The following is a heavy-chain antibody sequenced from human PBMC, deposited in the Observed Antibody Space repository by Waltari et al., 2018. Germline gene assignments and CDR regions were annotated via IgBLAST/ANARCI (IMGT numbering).Heavy chain of an antibody. D-gene: IGHD6-25*01. Sequence: QVQLQESGPGLVKPSETLSLTCTVSGGSISSHYWSWIRQPPGKGLEWIVYIYYRGSTNYNPSLKSRVTISVDTSKNQFSLKLSSVTAADTAVYYCARRLHTGWFDPWGQGTLVTVSS. V-gene: IGHV4-59*11. CDR2: IYYRGST. J-gene: IGHJ5*02. CDR1: GGSISSHY. CDR3: ARRLHTGWFDP.